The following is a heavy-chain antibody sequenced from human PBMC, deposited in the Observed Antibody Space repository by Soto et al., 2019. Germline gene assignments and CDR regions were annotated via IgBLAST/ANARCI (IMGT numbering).Heavy chain of an antibody. CDR3: AKGKTPVNDAFDI. Sequence: PGGSLRLSCSASGFTFSSYAMSWVRQAPGKGLEWVSAISGSGGSTYYADSVKGRFTISRDNSKNTLYLQMNSLRAEDTAVYYCAKGKTPVNDAFDIWGQGTMVTVSS. V-gene: IGHV3-23*01. CDR1: GFTFSSYA. D-gene: IGHD2-15*01. J-gene: IGHJ3*02. CDR2: ISGSGGST.